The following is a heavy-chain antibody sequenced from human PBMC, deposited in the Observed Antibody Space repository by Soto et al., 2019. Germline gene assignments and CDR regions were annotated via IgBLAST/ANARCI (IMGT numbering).Heavy chain of an antibody. CDR2: ISFDGNNK. D-gene: IGHD2-15*01. J-gene: IGHJ6*02. CDR1: GFTFSSYG. CDR3: ARDHWDCSGGGCNPHQLNFFAMDV. V-gene: IGHV3-30*03. Sequence: QVQLVESGGGVVQPGKSLRLSCAASGFTFSSYGMHWVRQAPGKRLEWVAVISFDGNNKFYADSVKGRFTISRDRSKTTAYLQMNNLRAEDTAVYYCARDHWDCSGGGCNPHQLNFFAMDVWGQGTTVTVSS.